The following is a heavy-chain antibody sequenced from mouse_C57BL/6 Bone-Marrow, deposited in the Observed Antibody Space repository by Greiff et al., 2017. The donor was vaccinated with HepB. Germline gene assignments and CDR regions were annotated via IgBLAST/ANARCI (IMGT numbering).Heavy chain of an antibody. CDR3: ARTPLAFTTVTSYAMDY. J-gene: IGHJ4*01. V-gene: IGHV1-18*01. D-gene: IGHD1-1*01. CDR2: INPNNGGT. CDR1: GYTFTDYN. Sequence: EVKLVESGPELVKPGASVKIPCKASGYTFTDYNMDWVKQSHGKSLEWIGDINPNNGGTIYNQKFKGKATLTVDKSSSTAYMELRSLTSEDTAVYYCARTPLAFTTVTSYAMDYWGQGTSVTVSS.